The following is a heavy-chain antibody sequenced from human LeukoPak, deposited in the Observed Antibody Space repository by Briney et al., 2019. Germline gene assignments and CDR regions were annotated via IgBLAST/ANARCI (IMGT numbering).Heavy chain of an antibody. D-gene: IGHD1-26*01. CDR3: ARRRGSYYFDY. J-gene: IGHJ4*02. CDR1: GGSFSGYY. Sequence: SETLSLTCAAYGGSFSGYYWSWIRQPPGKGLEWIGEINHSGSTNYNPSLKSRVTISVDTSKNQFSLKLSSVTAADTAVYYCARRRGSYYFDYWGQGTLVTVSS. V-gene: IGHV4-34*01. CDR2: INHSGST.